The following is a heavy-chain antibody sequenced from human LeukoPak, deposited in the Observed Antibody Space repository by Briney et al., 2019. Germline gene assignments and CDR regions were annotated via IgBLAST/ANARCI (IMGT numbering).Heavy chain of an antibody. CDR3: AKGSYGSGSYVDY. J-gene: IGHJ4*02. CDR2: TSWNSGYI. Sequence: GGSLRLSCAASGFTFDDYAMHWVRQAPGKGLEWVSGTSWNSGYIGYEDSVKGRFTISRDNAKNSLYLQMNSLRAEDTALYYCAKGSYGSGSYVDYWGQGTLITVSS. D-gene: IGHD3-10*01. V-gene: IGHV3-9*01. CDR1: GFTFDDYA.